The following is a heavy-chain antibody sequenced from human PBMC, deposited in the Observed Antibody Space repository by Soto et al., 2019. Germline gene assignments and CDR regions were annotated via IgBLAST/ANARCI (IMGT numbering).Heavy chain of an antibody. V-gene: IGHV3-23*01. Sequence: WWSLRLSCSASVFTFSSYAMSWFRQAPGKGLEWVSAISGSGGSTYYADSVKGRFTISRDNSKNTLYLQMNSLRAEDTAVYYCAKTGWAYWFDPWGQGTLVTVSS. J-gene: IGHJ5*02. CDR1: VFTFSSYA. CDR2: ISGSGGST. D-gene: IGHD6-19*01. CDR3: AKTGWAYWFDP.